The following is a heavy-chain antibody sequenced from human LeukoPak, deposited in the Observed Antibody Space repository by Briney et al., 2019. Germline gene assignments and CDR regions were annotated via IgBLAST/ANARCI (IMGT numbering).Heavy chain of an antibody. CDR1: GFTFSDYY. Sequence: GGSLRLSSAAYGFTFSDYYMSWIRQAPGKGLEWVSYISSSSSYTNYADSVKDRLTISRDNAKNSLYLQMNSLRAEDTAVYYCARNRNYRSIDEKVDYFDYWGQGTLVTVSS. V-gene: IGHV3-11*03. CDR2: ISSSSSYT. J-gene: IGHJ4*02. CDR3: ARNRNYRSIDEKVDYFDY. D-gene: IGHD6-6*01.